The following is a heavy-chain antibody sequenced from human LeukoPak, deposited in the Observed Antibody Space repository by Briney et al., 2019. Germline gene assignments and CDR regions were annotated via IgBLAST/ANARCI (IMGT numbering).Heavy chain of an antibody. V-gene: IGHV3-30*02. J-gene: IGHJ3*02. CDR3: ARDRAGAGIAVGFDI. D-gene: IGHD6-19*01. Sequence: PGGSLRLSCAAPGFTFSSNGMHWVRQAPGKGLEWVAFIRYDGSNKYYADSVKGRFTISRDNSKNTLYLQMNSLRAEDTAVYYCARDRAGAGIAVGFDIWGQGTMVTVSS. CDR1: GFTFSSNG. CDR2: IRYDGSNK.